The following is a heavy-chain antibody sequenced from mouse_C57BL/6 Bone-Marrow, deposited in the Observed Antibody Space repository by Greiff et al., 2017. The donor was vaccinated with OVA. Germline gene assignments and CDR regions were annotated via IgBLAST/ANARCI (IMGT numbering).Heavy chain of an antibody. D-gene: IGHD2-3*01. CDR1: GFTFSDYG. J-gene: IGHJ2*01. Sequence: EVNVVESGGGLVKPGGSLKLSCAASGFTFSDYGMHWVRQAPEKGLEWVAYISSGSSTIYYADTVKGRFTISRDNAKNTLFLQMTSLRSEDTAMYYCARDGYYVSDYWGQGTTLTVSS. CDR2: ISSGSSTI. CDR3: ARDGYYVSDY. V-gene: IGHV5-17*01.